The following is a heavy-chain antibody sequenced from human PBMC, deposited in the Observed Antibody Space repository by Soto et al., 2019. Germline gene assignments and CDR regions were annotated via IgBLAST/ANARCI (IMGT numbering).Heavy chain of an antibody. CDR1: GGSFSGYY. Sequence: SATLSITCAVYGGSFSGYYWSWIRQPPGKGLEWIGEINHSLITNYNPSLKSRVTISVDTSKNQFSLKLSSVTAADTAVYYCARDRGYDFWSGYTSYYYSGMDVWGQGTTVTVSS. D-gene: IGHD3-3*01. J-gene: IGHJ6*02. CDR3: ARDRGYDFWSGYTSYYYSGMDV. CDR2: INHSLIT. V-gene: IGHV4-34*01.